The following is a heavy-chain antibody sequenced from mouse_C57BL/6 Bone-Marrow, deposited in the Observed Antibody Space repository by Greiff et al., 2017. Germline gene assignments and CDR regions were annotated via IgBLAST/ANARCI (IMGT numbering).Heavy chain of an antibody. CDR3: ARERDYYDYYSFDY. CDR2: ISYDGSN. CDR1: GYSITSGYY. Sequence: EVKLMESGPGLVKPSQSLSLTCSVTGYSITSGYYWNWIRQFPGNKLEWMGYISYDGSNNYNPSLKNRISITRDTSKNQFFLKLNSVTTEDTATYYCARERDYYDYYSFDYWGQGTTLTVSS. J-gene: IGHJ2*01. D-gene: IGHD2-4*01. V-gene: IGHV3-6*01.